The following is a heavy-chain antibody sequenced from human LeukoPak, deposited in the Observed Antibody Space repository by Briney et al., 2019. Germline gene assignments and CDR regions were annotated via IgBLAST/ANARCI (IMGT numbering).Heavy chain of an antibody. CDR2: MKTDGTRI. CDR3: ARGADHGGSYYPD. Sequence: GGSLRLSCAASGFTFSGYWMHWVRQAPGKGLVWVSRMKTDGTRIEYADSVKGRFTISRDNAKNTLFLQMSSLRVEDTAVYYCARGADHGGSYYPDWGQGTRVTVSS. V-gene: IGHV3-74*01. D-gene: IGHD3-10*01. J-gene: IGHJ4*02. CDR1: GFTFSGYW.